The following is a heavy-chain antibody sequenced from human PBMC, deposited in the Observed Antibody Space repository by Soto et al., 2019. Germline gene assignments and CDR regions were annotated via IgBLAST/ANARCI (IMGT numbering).Heavy chain of an antibody. CDR3: AHYFYILVDDAFDI. CDR1: GFSLSTSGVG. V-gene: IGHV2-5*02. J-gene: IGHJ3*02. D-gene: IGHD2-8*02. Sequence: QITLKESGPTLVKPTQTLTLTCTFSGFSLSTSGVGVGWIRQPPGKALEWLALIYWDDDKRYSPSLKSRLTITKDTSKNQVVLTMTNMYPVDTATYYCAHYFYILVDDAFDIWGQGTMVTVSS. CDR2: IYWDDDK.